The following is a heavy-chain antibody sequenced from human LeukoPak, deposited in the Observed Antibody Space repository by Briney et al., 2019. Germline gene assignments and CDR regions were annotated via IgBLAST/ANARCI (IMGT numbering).Heavy chain of an antibody. Sequence: PSETLSLTCAVSDYSISSSNWWGWIRQPPGKGLEWIGYIYYSGSTNYNPSLKSRVTMSVDTSKNQFSLKLSSVTAADTAVYYCARTVHRGIYGMDVWGQGTTVTVSS. CDR2: IYYSGST. CDR3: ARTVHRGIYGMDV. J-gene: IGHJ6*02. V-gene: IGHV4-28*01. D-gene: IGHD3-16*01. CDR1: DYSISSSNW.